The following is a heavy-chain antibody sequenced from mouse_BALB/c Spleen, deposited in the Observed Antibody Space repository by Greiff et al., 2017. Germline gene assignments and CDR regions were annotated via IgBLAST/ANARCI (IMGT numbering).Heavy chain of an antibody. CDR3: ARNYRYHYAMDY. Sequence: EVHLVESGPSLVKPSQTLSLTCSVTGDSITSGYWNWIRKFPGNKLEYMGYISYSGSTYYNPSLKSRISITRDTSKNQYYLQLNSVTTEDTATYYCARNYRYHYAMDYWGQGTSVTVSS. D-gene: IGHD2-14*01. CDR1: GDSITSGY. CDR2: ISYSGST. V-gene: IGHV3-8*02. J-gene: IGHJ4*01.